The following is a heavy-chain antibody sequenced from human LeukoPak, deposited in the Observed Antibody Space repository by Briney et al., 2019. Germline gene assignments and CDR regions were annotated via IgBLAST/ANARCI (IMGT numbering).Heavy chain of an antibody. CDR3: AKEGIAAAGTLDY. D-gene: IGHD6-13*01. CDR1: GFAFSTYG. Sequence: GSLRLSCTASGFAFSTYGMGWGRRAPGKGLEWVSVISGSGGITHYADSVKGRFTISRDNSKNTLYLQMNSLRAEDTAVYYCAKEGIAAAGTLDYWGQGTLVTVSS. CDR2: ISGSGGIT. J-gene: IGHJ4*02. V-gene: IGHV3-23*01.